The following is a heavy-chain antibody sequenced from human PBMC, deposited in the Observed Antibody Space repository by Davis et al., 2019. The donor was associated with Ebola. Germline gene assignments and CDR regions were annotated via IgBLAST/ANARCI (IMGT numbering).Heavy chain of an antibody. Sequence: GSLRLSCAVYGGSFSGYYWSWIRQPPGKGLEWIGEINHSGSTNYNPSLKSRVTISVDTSKNQFSLKLSSVTAADTAVYYCARADYYDSSGYKPYTFDIWGQGTMVTVSS. CDR3: ARADYYDSSGYKPYTFDI. CDR1: GGSFSGYY. J-gene: IGHJ3*02. V-gene: IGHV4-34*01. D-gene: IGHD3-22*01. CDR2: INHSGST.